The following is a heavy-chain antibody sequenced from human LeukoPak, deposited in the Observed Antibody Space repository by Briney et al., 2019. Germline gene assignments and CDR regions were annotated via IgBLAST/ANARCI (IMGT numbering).Heavy chain of an antibody. CDR2: IYSGGST. Sequence: GSLRLSCAASGFTVSSNYMSWVRQAPGKGLEWVSVIYSGGSTYYADSVKGRFTISRDNSKNTLYLQMNSLRAEDTAVYYCAKVLSSDYFDYWGQGTLVTVSS. J-gene: IGHJ4*02. D-gene: IGHD6-6*01. V-gene: IGHV3-66*01. CDR1: GFTVSSNY. CDR3: AKVLSSDYFDY.